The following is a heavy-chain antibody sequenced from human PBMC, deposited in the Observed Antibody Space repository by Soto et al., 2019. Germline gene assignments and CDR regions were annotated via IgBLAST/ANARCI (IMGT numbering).Heavy chain of an antibody. V-gene: IGHV3-72*01. J-gene: IGHJ5*02. CDR3: ARASGPYSSHYFAAS. CDR2: SRDKAHSYTT. D-gene: IGHD3-22*01. Sequence: EVQLVESGGGLVQPGGSLRLSCAASGFTFSDHYMDWVRQAPSKGLEWVGRSRDKAHSYTTQYAASVNGRFTISRDDSKNSVYRQMDSLKTDATAIYYCARASGPYSSHYFAASWGQGPLVTVSS. CDR1: GFTFSDHY.